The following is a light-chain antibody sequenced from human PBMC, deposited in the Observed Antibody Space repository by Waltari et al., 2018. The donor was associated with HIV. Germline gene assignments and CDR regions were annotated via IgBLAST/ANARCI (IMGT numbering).Light chain of an antibody. Sequence: VLPQPPSVPAAPAPTGTTSCPGSSPSLGLTSVPSYPQFPGPPPKPPLYDKNNGPSGVPAQFLGTKSGTSATRGITGLQTGDEAGYYCGAWDSGLSAGVFGGGTKLTVL. CDR2: DKN. CDR1: SPSLGLTS. CDR3: GAWDSGLSAGV. V-gene: IGLV1-51*01. J-gene: IGLJ3*02.